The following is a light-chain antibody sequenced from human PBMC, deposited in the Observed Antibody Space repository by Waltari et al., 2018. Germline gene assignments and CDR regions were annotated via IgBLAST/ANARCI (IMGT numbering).Light chain of an antibody. J-gene: IGLJ1*01. CDR3: ISYAGNNKYV. CDR1: SSDVGGYNY. Sequence: QSALTQPPSASGSPGQSVTISCTGTSSDVGGYNYVSWYQQYPDKAPKRMIYEVTKRPSGVPDRFSGSKSGNTASLTVSGRQAEDEADCYCISYAGNNKYVLGAGTKVTVL. V-gene: IGLV2-8*01. CDR2: EVT.